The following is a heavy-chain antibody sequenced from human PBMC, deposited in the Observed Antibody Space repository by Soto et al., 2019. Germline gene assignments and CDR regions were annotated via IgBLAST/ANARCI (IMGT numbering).Heavy chain of an antibody. Sequence: EVQLLESGGGLVQPGGSLRLSCAASGFTFSSYAMSWVHQAPGKGLEWVSAISGSGGSTYYADSVKGRFTISRDNSKNTLYLQMNSLRAEDTAVYYCAKRELRFLEWLLVSWFDPWGQGTLVTVSS. CDR3: AKRELRFLEWLLVSWFDP. D-gene: IGHD3-3*01. V-gene: IGHV3-23*01. J-gene: IGHJ5*02. CDR2: ISGSGGST. CDR1: GFTFSSYA.